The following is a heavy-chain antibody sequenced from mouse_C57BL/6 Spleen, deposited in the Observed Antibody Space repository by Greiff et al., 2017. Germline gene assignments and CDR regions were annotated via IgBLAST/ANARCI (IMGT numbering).Heavy chain of an antibody. CDR2: IDPNSGGT. V-gene: IGHV1-72*01. D-gene: IGHD1-1*01. J-gene: IGHJ4*01. Sequence: QVQLQQPGAELVKPGASVKLSCKASGYTFTSYWMHWVKQRPGRGLEWIGRIDPNSGGTKYNEKFKSKATLTVDKPSSTAYMQLSSLTSEDSAVYYWASYGSSNDYAMDYWGQGTSVTVSS. CDR1: GYTFTSYW. CDR3: ASYGSSNDYAMDY.